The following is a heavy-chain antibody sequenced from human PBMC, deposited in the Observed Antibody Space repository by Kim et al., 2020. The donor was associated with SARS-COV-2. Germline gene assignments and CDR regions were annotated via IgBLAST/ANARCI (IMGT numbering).Heavy chain of an antibody. CDR1: GFTFSSHD. J-gene: IGHJ6*02. D-gene: IGHD2-15*01. CDR3: VRELSWCDYYYGIDF. V-gene: IGHV3-13*01. CDR2: IGAGGDT. Sequence: GGSLRLSCAASGFTFSSHDMHWVRQATGKGLEWVSGIGAGGDTSYLAAVRDRCTTSRENAKNTLFHQLNSLPVADEAVVYCVRELSWCDYYYGIDFWGQG.